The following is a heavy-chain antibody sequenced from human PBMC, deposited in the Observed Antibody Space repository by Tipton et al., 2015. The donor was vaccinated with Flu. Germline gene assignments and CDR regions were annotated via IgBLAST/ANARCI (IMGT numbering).Heavy chain of an antibody. CDR1: GFTFNNYA. J-gene: IGHJ4*02. Sequence: SLRLSCAASGFTFNNYAMNWIRQAPGKGLEWVSYLSSTYEIYYADSVKGRFTISRVNAENSLFLQMNGLRDEDTAVYYCARDYNWGFDYWGRGTLVTVSS. CDR3: ARDYNWGFDY. D-gene: IGHD1-1*01. V-gene: IGHV3-48*02. CDR2: LSSTYEI.